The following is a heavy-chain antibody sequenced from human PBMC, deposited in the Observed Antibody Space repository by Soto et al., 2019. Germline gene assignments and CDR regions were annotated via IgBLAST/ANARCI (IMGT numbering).Heavy chain of an antibody. CDR3: TTDHRRDLDTAMAGAFDI. CDR2: IKSKTDGGTT. Sequence: GGSLRLSCAASGFTFSNAWMSWVRQAPGKGLEWVGRIKSKTDGGTTDYAAPVKGRFTISRDDSKNTLYLQMNSLKTEDTAVYYCTTDHRRDLDTAMAGAFDIWGQGTVVTVSS. CDR1: GFTFSNAW. D-gene: IGHD5-18*01. J-gene: IGHJ3*02. V-gene: IGHV3-15*01.